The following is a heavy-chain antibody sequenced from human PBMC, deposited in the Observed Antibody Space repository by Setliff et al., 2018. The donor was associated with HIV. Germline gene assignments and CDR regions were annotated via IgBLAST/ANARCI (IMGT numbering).Heavy chain of an antibody. CDR3: ARGQYGDELFDY. V-gene: IGHV1-18*01. Sequence: ASVKVSCKASGGTVSSYAINWVRQAPGQGLEWMGWISAYNGNTNYAQKLQGRVTMTTDTSTSTAYMELRSLRSDDTAVYYCARGQYGDELFDYWGQGTLVTVSS. CDR2: ISAYNGNT. J-gene: IGHJ4*02. D-gene: IGHD4-17*01. CDR1: GGTVSSYA.